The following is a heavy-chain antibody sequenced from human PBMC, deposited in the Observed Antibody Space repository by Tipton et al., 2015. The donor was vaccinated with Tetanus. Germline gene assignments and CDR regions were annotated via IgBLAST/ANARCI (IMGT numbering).Heavy chain of an antibody. CDR2: IYPGDSDT. J-gene: IGHJ6*02. D-gene: IGHD5-18*01. V-gene: IGHV5-51*01. Sequence: VQLVQSGAEVKKPGESLKISCKGSGYSFTSCWIGWVRQVPGKGLEWMGIIYPGDSDTRYSPSFQGQVTISADKSISTAYLQWSSLKASDTAMYYCARRVGDTAMNYYYYGMDVWGQGTTVTVSS. CDR3: ARRVGDTAMNYYYYGMDV. CDR1: GYSFTSCW.